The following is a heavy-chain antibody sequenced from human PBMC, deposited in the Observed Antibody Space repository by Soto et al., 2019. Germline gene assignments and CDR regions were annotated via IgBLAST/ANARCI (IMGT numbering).Heavy chain of an antibody. CDR1: GFSLTDTRMG. Sequence: SGPTLVNPTATLTLTCSVSGFSLTDTRMGVSWIRQAPGKALEWLAHIISNDDKSYSTSLKSRLTISKDTPKSQVVLRMTNMDPVDTGRYYCARALFYSDSDGYYFEFDYWGPGTLVTVSS. D-gene: IGHD3-22*01. J-gene: IGHJ4*02. V-gene: IGHV2-26*01. CDR2: IISNDDK. CDR3: ARALFYSDSDGYYFEFDY.